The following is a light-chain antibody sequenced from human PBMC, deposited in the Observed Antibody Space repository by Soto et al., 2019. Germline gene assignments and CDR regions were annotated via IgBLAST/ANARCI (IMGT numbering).Light chain of an antibody. J-gene: IGKJ4*01. CDR3: QQYYTNPLT. Sequence: DIVMTQSPDSLAVSLGETATINCKSSQSVLYTSNNKNYLAWYQQKPGQRPKLLIYWAPTRESGVPDRFSGGGSGADFTLTISSLQAEDVAVYYCQQYYTNPLTFGGGTKVEIK. V-gene: IGKV4-1*01. CDR2: WAP. CDR1: QSVLYTSNNKNY.